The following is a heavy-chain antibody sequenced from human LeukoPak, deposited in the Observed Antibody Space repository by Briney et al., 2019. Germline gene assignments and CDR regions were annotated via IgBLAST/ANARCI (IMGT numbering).Heavy chain of an antibody. CDR2: ISGSGGST. V-gene: IGHV3-23*01. CDR1: GFTFSSYV. J-gene: IGHJ3*02. D-gene: IGHD3-10*01. CDR3: AKPLSSMVRGVIIKVDAFDI. Sequence: GFLRPSCAASGFTFSSYVMSWVRQAPGKGLEWVSAISGSGGSTYYAVSVKGRFTISRDNSKNTLYLQMNSLRAEDTAVYYCAKPLSSMVRGVIIKVDAFDIWGQGTMVTVSS.